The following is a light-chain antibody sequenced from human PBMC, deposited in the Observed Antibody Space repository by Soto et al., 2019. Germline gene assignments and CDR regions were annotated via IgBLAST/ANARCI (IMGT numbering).Light chain of an antibody. V-gene: IGKV1-39*01. J-gene: IGKJ1*01. CDR3: QQTYSSPQT. CDR2: AAS. CDR1: QSISRW. Sequence: IDMKKTKSPLSSSVGHRVPITCLASQSISRWLAWYQQKPGKAPELLIFAASDLQSGVPSRFSGSGSGTDFTLTISSLQPEDFATYYCQQTYSSPQTFGQGTKVDIK.